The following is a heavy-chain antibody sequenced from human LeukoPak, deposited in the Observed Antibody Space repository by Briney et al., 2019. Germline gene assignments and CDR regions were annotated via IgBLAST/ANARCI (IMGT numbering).Heavy chain of an antibody. CDR3: ASGTSTYYELYF. D-gene: IGHD3-3*01. Sequence: SETLSLTCTVSGGSISSSSDYWGWIRQPPGKGLEWIGSFFYSGSTYYNPSLKSRLTMSVDTSNNQFSLKLMSVTAADTAVYYCASGTSTYYELYFWGQGTLVTVSS. V-gene: IGHV4-39*01. J-gene: IGHJ4*02. CDR1: GGSISSSSDY. CDR2: FFYSGST.